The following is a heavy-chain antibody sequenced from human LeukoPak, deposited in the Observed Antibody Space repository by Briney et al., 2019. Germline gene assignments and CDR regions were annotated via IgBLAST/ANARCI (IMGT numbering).Heavy chain of an antibody. D-gene: IGHD6-19*01. J-gene: IGHJ2*01. CDR2: IYYSGST. V-gene: IGHV4-59*08. CDR1: GGSISSYY. Sequence: SETLSLTCTVSGGSISSYYWSWIRQPPGKGLEWIGYIYYSGSTNYNPSLKSRVTISVDTSKNQFSLKLSSATAADTAVYYCAATRGWGAWYFDLWGRGTLVTVSS. CDR3: AATRGWGAWYFDL.